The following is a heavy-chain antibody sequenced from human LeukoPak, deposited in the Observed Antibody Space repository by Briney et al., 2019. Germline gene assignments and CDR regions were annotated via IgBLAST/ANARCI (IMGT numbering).Heavy chain of an antibody. CDR3: AKDRWFAELLESYFDS. J-gene: IGHJ4*02. Sequence: GGSLRLSWAASGFTFSSYEMNWVRQARGGGLEWVSYISSSGSTIYYADSVKGRFTISRDNSKNTLYLQMNSLRTEDTAMYYCAKDRWFAELLESYFDSWGQGALVTVSS. CDR1: GFTFSSYE. CDR2: ISSSGSTI. D-gene: IGHD3-10*01. V-gene: IGHV3-48*03.